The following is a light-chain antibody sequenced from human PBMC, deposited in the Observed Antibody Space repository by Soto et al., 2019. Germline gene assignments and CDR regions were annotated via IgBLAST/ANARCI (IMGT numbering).Light chain of an antibody. CDR3: HSYTTSTTRV. V-gene: IGLV2-14*01. J-gene: IGLJ3*02. CDR2: GVS. Sequence: QAVVTQPASVSGSPGQSITISCTGTSSDIGAYDYVSWYQHHPGKAPKVIIYGVSNRPSGVSNRFSGSKSGNTASLTISGLQAEDEADYYCHSYTTSTTRVFGGGTKLTVL. CDR1: SSDIGAYDY.